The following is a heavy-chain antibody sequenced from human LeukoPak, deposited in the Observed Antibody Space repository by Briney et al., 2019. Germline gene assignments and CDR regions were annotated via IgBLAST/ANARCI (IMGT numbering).Heavy chain of an antibody. CDR3: ARDGLYSGSYPSPGY. V-gene: IGHV1-18*01. D-gene: IGHD1-26*01. CDR1: GYTFTSYG. CDR2: ISAYNGNT. Sequence: GALVKVSCKAPGYTFTSYGISWVRQAPGQGLEWMGWISAYNGNTNYAQKLQGRVTMTTDTSTSTAYMELRSLRSDDTAVYYCARDGLYSGSYPSPGYWGQGTLVTVSS. J-gene: IGHJ4*02.